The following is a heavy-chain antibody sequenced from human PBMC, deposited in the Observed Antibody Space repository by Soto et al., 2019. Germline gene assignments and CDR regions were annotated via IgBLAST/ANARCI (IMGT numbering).Heavy chain of an antibody. V-gene: IGHV3-30*18. CDR1: GFTFSNYA. CDR3: AKVGRASYTSSWFYNY. D-gene: IGHD6-13*01. Sequence: GGSLRLSCAASGFTFSNYAMHWVRQAPGKGLEWVALISDDGSNEYYADSVKGRFTISRDNSKNTLYLQLNSLRAEDTAVYYCAKVGRASYTSSWFYNYWGQGTLVTVSS. CDR2: ISDDGSNE. J-gene: IGHJ4*02.